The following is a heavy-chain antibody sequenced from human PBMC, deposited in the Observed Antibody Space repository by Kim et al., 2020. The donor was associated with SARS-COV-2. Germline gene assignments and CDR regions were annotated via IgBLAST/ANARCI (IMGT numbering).Heavy chain of an antibody. J-gene: IGHJ6*02. V-gene: IGHV1-69*13. Sequence: SVKVSCKASGGTFSSYAISWVRQAPGQGLEWMGGIIPIFGTANYAQKFQGRVTITADESTSTAYMELSSLRSEDTAVYYCARDLLHYSKGYYYGMDVWGQGTTVTVSS. CDR3: ARDLLHYSKGYYYGMDV. CDR1: GGTFSSYA. CDR2: IIPIFGTA. D-gene: IGHD4-4*01.